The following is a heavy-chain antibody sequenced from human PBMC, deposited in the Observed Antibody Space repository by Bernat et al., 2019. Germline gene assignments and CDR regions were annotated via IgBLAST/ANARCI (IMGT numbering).Heavy chain of an antibody. CDR1: GFTFSSYG. D-gene: IGHD6-19*01. CDR2: ISYDGSNK. Sequence: QVQLVESGGGVVQPGRSLRLSCAASGFTFSSYGMHWVRQAPGKGLEWVAVISYDGSNKYYADSVKGRFTISRDNSKNTLYLQMNSLRAEDTAVYYCARDPWLVSDYWGQGTLVTVSS. CDR3: ARDPWLVSDY. V-gene: IGHV3-30*03. J-gene: IGHJ4*02.